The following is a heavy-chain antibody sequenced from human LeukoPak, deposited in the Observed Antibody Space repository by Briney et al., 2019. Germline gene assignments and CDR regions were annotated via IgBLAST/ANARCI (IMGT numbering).Heavy chain of an antibody. Sequence: ASVKVSCKASGYTFTGYYMHWVRQAPGQGLEWMRWINPNSGGTNYAQKFQGRVTMTRDTSISTAYMELSRLRSDDTAVYYCARDGDYGSGNDNWFDPWGQGTLVTVSS. CDR2: INPNSGGT. J-gene: IGHJ5*02. V-gene: IGHV1-2*02. CDR1: GYTFTGYY. CDR3: ARDGDYGSGNDNWFDP. D-gene: IGHD3-10*01.